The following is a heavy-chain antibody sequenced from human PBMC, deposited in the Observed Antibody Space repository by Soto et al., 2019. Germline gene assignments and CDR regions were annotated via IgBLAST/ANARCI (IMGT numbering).Heavy chain of an antibody. CDR2: IHSAGTT. CDR3: ARVGSTGSFPYYYNAMDV. D-gene: IGHD2-2*01. V-gene: IGHV4-4*07. Sequence: PSETLSLTCTVSNGSIFSYYWIWIRQPAGKGLEWLGRIHSAGTTNYNPSLKSRVSMSVYTSNNQFSLTLLSVTAADTAVYYCARVGSTGSFPYYYNAMDVWGPGTSVTVSS. J-gene: IGHJ6*02. CDR1: NGSIFSYY.